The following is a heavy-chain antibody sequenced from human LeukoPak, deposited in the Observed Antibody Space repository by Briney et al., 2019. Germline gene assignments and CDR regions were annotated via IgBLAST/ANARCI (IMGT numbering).Heavy chain of an antibody. J-gene: IGHJ4*02. CDR1: GGSFSGYY. Sequence: SETLSLTCAVYGGSFSGYYWSWIRQPQGKGLEWIGEINHSGSTNYNPSLKSRVTISVDTSKNQFSLKLSSVTAADTAVYYCARGHTYYYGSGSYLYWGQGTLVTVSS. D-gene: IGHD3-10*01. V-gene: IGHV4-34*01. CDR3: ARGHTYYYGSGSYLY. CDR2: INHSGST.